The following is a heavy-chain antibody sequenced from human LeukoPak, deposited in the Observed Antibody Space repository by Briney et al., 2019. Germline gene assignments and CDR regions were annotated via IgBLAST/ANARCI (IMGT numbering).Heavy chain of an antibody. CDR1: GFTFSSYA. CDR3: AKDLGILYYYDSSGFDAFDI. CDR2: ISGSGGST. Sequence: GGSLRLSCAASGFTFSSYAMSWVRQAPGKGLEWVSAISGSGGSTYYADSVKGRFTISRDNSKNTLYLQMNSLRAEDTAVYYCAKDLGILYYYDSSGFDAFDIWGQGTMVTVSS. V-gene: IGHV3-23*01. D-gene: IGHD3-22*01. J-gene: IGHJ3*02.